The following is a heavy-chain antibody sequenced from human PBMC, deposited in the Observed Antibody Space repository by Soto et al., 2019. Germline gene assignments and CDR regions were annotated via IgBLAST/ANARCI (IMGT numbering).Heavy chain of an antibody. J-gene: IGHJ4*02. D-gene: IGHD2-21*02. V-gene: IGHV4-31*03. CDR2: MYHSGST. Sequence: PSETLSLTCTVSGGSITSGGHYWAWIRQHPGKGLEWIGYMYHSGSTHYSPSLKSRISISVDTSKNQFSLKLSSVTAADTTVYYCARVTDPVVTASTPFDHWGQGALVTVSS. CDR3: ARVTDPVVTASTPFDH. CDR1: GGSITSGGHY.